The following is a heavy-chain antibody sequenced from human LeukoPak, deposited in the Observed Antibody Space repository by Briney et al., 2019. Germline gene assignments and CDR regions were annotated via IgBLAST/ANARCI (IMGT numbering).Heavy chain of an antibody. V-gene: IGHV3-11*01. CDR3: ARDHTYYYDSSGYT. J-gene: IGHJ5*02. CDR1: GFTLSDYY. CDR2: ISSSGSTI. Sequence: GGSLRLSCAASGFTLSDYYMSWIRQAPGKGLEWVSYISSSGSTIYYADSVKGRFTISRDNAKNSLYLQMNSLRAEDTAVYYCARDHTYYYDSSGYTWGQGTLVTVSS. D-gene: IGHD3-22*01.